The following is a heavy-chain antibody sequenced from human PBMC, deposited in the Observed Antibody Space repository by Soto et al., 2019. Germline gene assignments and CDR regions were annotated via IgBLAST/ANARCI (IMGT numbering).Heavy chain of an antibody. CDR1: GFTFGSHA. CDR3: AKTPYDFWSSGQYLFDH. D-gene: IGHD3-3*01. V-gene: IGHV3-23*01. Sequence: PVGSLRLSGTVSGFTFGSHAMSWVRQAPGKGLECVSGISGSGGTTFYADSVKGRFTISRDNSKKTLYLQMNSLRAEDTAVYYCAKTPYDFWSSGQYLFDHWGQGTLVTVSS. CDR2: ISGSGGTT. J-gene: IGHJ4*02.